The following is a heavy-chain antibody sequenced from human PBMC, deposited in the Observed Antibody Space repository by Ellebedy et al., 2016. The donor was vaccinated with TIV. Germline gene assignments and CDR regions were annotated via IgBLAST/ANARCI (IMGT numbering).Heavy chain of an antibody. Sequence: AASVKVSCKASGYTFTSYGISWVRQAPGQGLEWMGWISAYNGNTNYAQKLQGSVTMTTVPSTSTAYMELRSLGSDDTAVYYCARDRGTMVRGLFPGPYWGQGTLVTVSS. CDR1: GYTFTSYG. D-gene: IGHD3-10*01. J-gene: IGHJ4*02. CDR2: ISAYNGNT. CDR3: ARDRGTMVRGLFPGPY. V-gene: IGHV1-18*01.